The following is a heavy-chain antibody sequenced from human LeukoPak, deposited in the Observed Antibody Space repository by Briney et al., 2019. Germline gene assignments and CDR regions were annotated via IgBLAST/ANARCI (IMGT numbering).Heavy chain of an antibody. CDR2: INHSGST. CDR3: ARDQTYSGSGIYTYFDY. CDR1: GGSFSGYY. Sequence: SETLSLTCAVYGGSFSGYYWSWIRQPPGKGLEWIGEINHSGSTNYNPSLKSRVTISVDTSKNQFSLKLSSVTAADTAVYYCARDQTYSGSGIYTYFDYWGQGILVTVSS. J-gene: IGHJ4*01. V-gene: IGHV4-34*01. D-gene: IGHD3-10*01.